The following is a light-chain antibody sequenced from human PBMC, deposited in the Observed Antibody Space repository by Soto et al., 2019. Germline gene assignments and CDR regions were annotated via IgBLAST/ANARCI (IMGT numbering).Light chain of an antibody. CDR3: QQSCNTPRT. CDR1: QSISNY. CDR2: AAS. J-gene: IGKJ2*02. Sequence: DIQMTQSPSSLSASVGDRVTITCRASQSISNYLNWYQQKPRKAPKLLIYAASILQSGVPSRFSGSGSRTDFTLTISRLQPEDFATYYCQQSCNTPRTFGQGTRLDIK. V-gene: IGKV1-39*01.